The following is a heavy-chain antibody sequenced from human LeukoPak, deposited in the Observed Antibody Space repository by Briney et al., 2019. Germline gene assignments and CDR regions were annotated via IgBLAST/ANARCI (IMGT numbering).Heavy chain of an antibody. V-gene: IGHV4-34*01. CDR2: INHSGST. Sequence: SETLSLTCAVYGGSFSGYYWNWIRQPPGKGLEWIGEINHSGSTNYNPSLKSRVTISVDTSKNQFSLKLSSVTAADTAVYYCASIDIVVVPAAKNYYYGMDVWGQGTTVTVSS. CDR1: GGSFSGYY. D-gene: IGHD2-2*01. J-gene: IGHJ6*02. CDR3: ASIDIVVVPAAKNYYYGMDV.